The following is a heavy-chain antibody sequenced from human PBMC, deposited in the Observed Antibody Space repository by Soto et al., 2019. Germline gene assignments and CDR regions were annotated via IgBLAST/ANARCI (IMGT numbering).Heavy chain of an antibody. CDR3: AKSGGSSWFSDY. D-gene: IGHD6-13*01. CDR1: GFTFSSYA. V-gene: IGHV3-23*01. CDR2: FSGSGGST. J-gene: IGHJ4*02. Sequence: GGSLRLSCAASGFTFSSYAMSLVRQTPGKGLECVSAFSGSGGSTYYADSVKGRFTISRDNSKNTLYLQMNSLRAEDTAVYYCAKSGGSSWFSDYWGQGTLVTVSS.